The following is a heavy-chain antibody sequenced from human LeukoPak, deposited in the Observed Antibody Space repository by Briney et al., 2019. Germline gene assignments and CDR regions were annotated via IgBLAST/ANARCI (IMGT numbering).Heavy chain of an antibody. CDR2: IYSSGRT. D-gene: IGHD4-23*01. V-gene: IGHV4-59*08. Sequence: SETLSLTCSVSGGSISDYYWSWVRQSPGKGLEWIGYIYSSGRTMYNASLKTRVTISLDTSRNQFSLRLKSVTAADTAVFYCARHFSSVDWYFDLWGRGTLVTVSS. CDR1: GGSISDYY. CDR3: ARHFSSVDWYFDL. J-gene: IGHJ2*01.